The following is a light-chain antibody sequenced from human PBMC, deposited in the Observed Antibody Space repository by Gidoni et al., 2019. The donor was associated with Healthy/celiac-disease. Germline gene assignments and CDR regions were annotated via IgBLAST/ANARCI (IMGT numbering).Light chain of an antibody. Sequence: DIQMTQSTSSRSASVGDRVTITCRASQSISSYLYWYQQQPGKAPKLLIYAASSLQSGVPSMFSGSCSGTDFPLTISSLQPEYFATYYCQQSYSTPGFGQGTRLEIK. CDR2: AAS. CDR1: QSISSY. CDR3: QQSYSTPG. J-gene: IGKJ5*01. V-gene: IGKV1-39*01.